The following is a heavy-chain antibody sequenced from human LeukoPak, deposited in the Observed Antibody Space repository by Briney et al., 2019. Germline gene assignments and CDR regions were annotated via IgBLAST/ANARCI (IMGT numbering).Heavy chain of an antibody. D-gene: IGHD3-10*01. V-gene: IGHV4-34*01. CDR1: GGSFSGYY. Sequence: NPSETLSLTCAVYGGSFSGYYWSWIRQPPGKGLEWIGEINHSGRTNYNPSLKSRVTISVDTSKNQFSLKLSSVTAADTAVYYCARGWALLWFGELYRRDPVNFDYWGQGTLVTVSS. J-gene: IGHJ4*02. CDR2: INHSGRT. CDR3: ARGWALLWFGELYRRDPVNFDY.